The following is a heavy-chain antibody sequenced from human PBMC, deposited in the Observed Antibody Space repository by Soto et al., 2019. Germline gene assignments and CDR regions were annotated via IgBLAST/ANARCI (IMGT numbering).Heavy chain of an antibody. CDR3: AXXXXXXXXXXYXSSGLEPPDY. D-gene: IGHD3-22*01. V-gene: IGHV3-30-3*01. CDR1: GFTFSSYA. CDR2: ISYDGSNK. J-gene: IGHJ4*02. Sequence: QVQLVESGGGVVQPGRSLRLSCAASGFTFSSYAMHWVRQAPGKGLEWVAVISYDGSNKYYADSVKGRFTISRDNSKNTLYLQMNSLRAXDXAXXXXAXXXXXXXXXXYXSSGLEPPDYWGQGTLVTVSS.